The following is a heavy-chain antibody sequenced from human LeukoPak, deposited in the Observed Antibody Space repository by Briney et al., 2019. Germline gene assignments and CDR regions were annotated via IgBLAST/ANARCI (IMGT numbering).Heavy chain of an antibody. J-gene: IGHJ4*02. CDR2: ISAYNGNT. Sequence: GASVKVSCKASGYTFTSYGISRVRQAPGQGLEWMGWISAYNGNTNYAQHLQGRVTLTTDTSTGTAYMELRSLASDDTALYYCARDTALIITPGGPDFWGRGTLITVSS. CDR3: ARDTALIITPGGPDF. D-gene: IGHD2-8*02. V-gene: IGHV1-18*01. CDR1: GYTFTSYG.